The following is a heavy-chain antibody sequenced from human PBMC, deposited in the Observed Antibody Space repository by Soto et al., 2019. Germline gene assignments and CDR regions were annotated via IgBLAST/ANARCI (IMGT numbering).Heavy chain of an antibody. J-gene: IGHJ6*02. V-gene: IGHV1-69*04. Sequence: SVKVSCKASGGTFRSYTISWVRQAPGQGLEWMGRIIPILGIANYAQKFQGRVTITADKSTSTAYMELSSLRSEDTAVYYCARDDYGSGSYYYYYYGMDVWGQGTTVTVSS. CDR2: IIPILGIA. CDR1: GGTFRSYT. CDR3: ARDDYGSGSYYYYYYGMDV. D-gene: IGHD3-10*01.